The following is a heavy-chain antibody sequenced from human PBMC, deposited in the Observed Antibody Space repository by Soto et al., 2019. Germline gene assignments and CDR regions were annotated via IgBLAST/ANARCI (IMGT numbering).Heavy chain of an antibody. Sequence: QVQLVQSGAEVKKPGASVKVSCKASGYTFTSYDINWVRQATGQGLEWKGWMNPNSGNTGYAQKFQGRVTMTRNTSISTANRELSSLRSEDTAVYYCAKWDSRVDSTVTDYWGQGTLVTVSS. CDR2: MNPNSGNT. J-gene: IGHJ4*02. D-gene: IGHD4-17*01. V-gene: IGHV1-8*01. CDR1: GYTFTSYD. CDR3: AKWDSRVDSTVTDY.